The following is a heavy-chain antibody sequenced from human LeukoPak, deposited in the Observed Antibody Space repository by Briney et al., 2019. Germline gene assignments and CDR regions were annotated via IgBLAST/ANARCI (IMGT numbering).Heavy chain of an antibody. J-gene: IGHJ5*02. Sequence: GGSXRLSXXXXXXXXSSYWMSWVRXAPGKGLEWVANIKTDGSEKYYVDSVKGRFTISRDNANNSLYLQMNSLRAEDTAVYYCLRYCSGGVCPGWFDPWGQGTLVTVSS. CDR3: LRYCSGGVCPGWFDP. CDR2: IKTDGSEK. D-gene: IGHD2-8*02. V-gene: IGHV3-7*01. CDR1: XXXXSSYW.